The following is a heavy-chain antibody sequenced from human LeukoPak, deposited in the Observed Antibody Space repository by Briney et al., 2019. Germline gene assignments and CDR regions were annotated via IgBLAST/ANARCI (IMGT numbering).Heavy chain of an antibody. CDR2: IWYDGSNK. D-gene: IGHD5-18*01. J-gene: IGHJ6*02. Sequence: PGGSLRLSCAASGFTFSSYGMHWVRQAPGKGLERVAVIWYDGSNKYYADSVKGRFTISRDNSKNTLYLQMNSLRAEDTAVYYCARAPPTPGYSYGLQDYYGMDVWGQGTTVTVSS. CDR1: GFTFSSYG. V-gene: IGHV3-33*08. CDR3: ARAPPTPGYSYGLQDYYGMDV.